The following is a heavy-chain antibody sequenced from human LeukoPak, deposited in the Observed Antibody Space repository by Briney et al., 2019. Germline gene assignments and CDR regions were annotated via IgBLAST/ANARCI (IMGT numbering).Heavy chain of an antibody. Sequence: GESLKISCAASGFTFSSYAMSWVRQAPGKGLEWVSATSGSGGSTYYADSVKGRFTISRDNSKNTLYLQMNSLRAEDTAVYYCARKTGDLDYWGQGTLVTVSS. CDR3: ARKTGDLDY. J-gene: IGHJ4*02. D-gene: IGHD7-27*01. CDR1: GFTFSSYA. CDR2: TSGSGGST. V-gene: IGHV3-23*01.